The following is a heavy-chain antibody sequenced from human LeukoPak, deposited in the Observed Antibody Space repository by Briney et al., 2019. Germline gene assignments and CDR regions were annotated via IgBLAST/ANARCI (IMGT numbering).Heavy chain of an antibody. V-gene: IGHV4-34*01. Sequence: PSETLSLTCAVYGGSFSGYYWSWIRQPPGKGLEWMGEINHSGSTNYNPSLKSRVTISVDTSKNQFSLKLSSVTAADTAVYYCARGLEMATIRGPTFDYWGQGTLVTVSS. CDR3: ARGLEMATIRGPTFDY. CDR2: INHSGST. D-gene: IGHD5-24*01. CDR1: GGSFSGYY. J-gene: IGHJ4*02.